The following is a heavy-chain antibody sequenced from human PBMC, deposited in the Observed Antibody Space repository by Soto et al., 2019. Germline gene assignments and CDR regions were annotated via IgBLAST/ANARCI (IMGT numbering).Heavy chain of an antibody. J-gene: IGHJ4*02. D-gene: IGHD3-16*01. CDR1: GYTFTSYA. CDR3: ASDEYYDYIWGSSYFDY. Sequence: GASVKVSCKASGYTFTSYAMHWVRQAPGQRLEWMGRINAGNGNTKYSQKFQGRVTITRDTSASTAYMELSSLRSEDTAVYYCASDEYYDYIWGSSYFDYWGQGTLVTVPQ. V-gene: IGHV1-3*01. CDR2: INAGNGNT.